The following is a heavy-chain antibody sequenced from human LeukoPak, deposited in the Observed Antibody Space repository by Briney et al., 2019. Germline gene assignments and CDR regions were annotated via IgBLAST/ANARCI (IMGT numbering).Heavy chain of an antibody. J-gene: IGHJ4*02. V-gene: IGHV4-34*01. D-gene: IGHD3-22*01. CDR2: ISHSGST. Sequence: SETLSPICAVYGGSFSDYFWSWIRQPPGKGLEWIGEISHSGSTTYNPSLRSRVTISGDTSKKQFSLKLSSVTAADTAVYYCVTYYYGSSAPKRNYWGQGILVTVSS. CDR1: GGSFSDYF. CDR3: VTYYYGSSAPKRNY.